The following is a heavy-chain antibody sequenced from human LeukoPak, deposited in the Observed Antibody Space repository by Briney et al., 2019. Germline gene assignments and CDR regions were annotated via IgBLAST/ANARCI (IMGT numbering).Heavy chain of an antibody. D-gene: IGHD5-18*01. Sequence: PSETLSLTCTVSGYSISSGYYWGWIRQPPGKGLEWIGSIYHSGSTYYNPSLKSRVTISVDTSKNQFSLKLSSVTAADTAVYYCAREPSGYSYGYAFDIWGQGTMVTVSS. J-gene: IGHJ3*02. CDR3: AREPSGYSYGYAFDI. CDR2: IYHSGST. CDR1: GYSISSGYY. V-gene: IGHV4-38-2*02.